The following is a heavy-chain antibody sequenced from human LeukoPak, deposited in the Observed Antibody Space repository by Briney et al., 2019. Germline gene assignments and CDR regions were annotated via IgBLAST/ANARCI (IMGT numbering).Heavy chain of an antibody. CDR1: GSTFSSYA. CDR2: ISPSDGNT. J-gene: IGHJ4*02. CDR3: AKDSSVPYGITE. D-gene: IGHD4-17*01. Sequence: GGSLRRSCAASGSTFSSYAMSWVRHAPGKGLEWVSAISPSDGNTFYADSVKGRFTISRDNSMNTLSLHMNSLRAEDTALYYCAKDSSVPYGITEWGQGTLVTVSS. V-gene: IGHV3-23*01.